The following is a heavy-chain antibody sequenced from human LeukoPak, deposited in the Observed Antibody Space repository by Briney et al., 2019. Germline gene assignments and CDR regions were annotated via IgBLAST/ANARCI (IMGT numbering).Heavy chain of an antibody. J-gene: IGHJ3*02. Sequence: KPGGSLRLSCAASGFTFSSYSMNWVRQAPGKGLEWVSSISSSSSYIYYADSVKGRFTISRDNAKNSLYLQMNSLRAEDTAVYYCAGRGGIAAAGTGGAFDIWGQGTMVTVSS. CDR1: GFTFSSYS. V-gene: IGHV3-21*01. CDR3: AGRGGIAAAGTGGAFDI. D-gene: IGHD6-13*01. CDR2: ISSSSSYI.